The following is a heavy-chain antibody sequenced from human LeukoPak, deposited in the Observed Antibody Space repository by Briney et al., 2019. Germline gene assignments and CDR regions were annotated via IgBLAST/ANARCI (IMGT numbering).Heavy chain of an antibody. V-gene: IGHV1-2*02. CDR1: GYTFTGYY. CDR3: ARGIRRYSSSPAITEDYYYMDV. Sequence: GASVKVSCKASGYTFTGYYMHWVRQAPGQGLEWMGWINPNSGGTNYAQKFQGRVTMTRDTSISTAYMELSRLRSDDTAVYYCARGIRRYSSSPAITEDYYYMDVWGKGTTVTISS. CDR2: INPNSGGT. J-gene: IGHJ6*03. D-gene: IGHD6-13*01.